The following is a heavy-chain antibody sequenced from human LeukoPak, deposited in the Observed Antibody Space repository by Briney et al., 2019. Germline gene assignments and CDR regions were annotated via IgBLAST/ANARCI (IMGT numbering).Heavy chain of an antibody. D-gene: IGHD1-14*01. CDR2: ISGSGGST. J-gene: IGHJ4*02. CDR1: GFTFSTYA. V-gene: IGHV3-23*01. Sequence: PGRSLRLSCAASGFTFSTYAMSWVRQAPGKGLEWVSAISGSGGSTYYADSVKGRFTISRDNSKNTLFLQMKSLRADDTAVYYCAKEYRRPPDYFDYWGQGTLVTVSS. CDR3: AKEYRRPPDYFDY.